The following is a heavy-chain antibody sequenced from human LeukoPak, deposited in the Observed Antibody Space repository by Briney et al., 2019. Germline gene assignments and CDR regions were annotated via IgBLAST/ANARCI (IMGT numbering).Heavy chain of an antibody. Sequence: SVKVSCKASGGTFSRYAISWVRQAPGQGLEWMGGIIPIFGTANFAQKFQGRVTITADETTSTAYMELSSLRSEATAVYYCARNIVVVPEVDYYYYYMDVWGKGTTVTVSS. CDR1: GGTFSRYA. V-gene: IGHV1-69*13. D-gene: IGHD2-2*01. CDR2: IIPIFGTA. CDR3: ARNIVVVPEVDYYYYYMDV. J-gene: IGHJ6*03.